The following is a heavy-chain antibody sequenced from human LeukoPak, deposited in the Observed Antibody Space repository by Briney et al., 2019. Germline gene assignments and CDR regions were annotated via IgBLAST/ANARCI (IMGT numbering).Heavy chain of an antibody. CDR3: ARARRNYGSGSPNWFDP. V-gene: IGHV1-2*02. Sequence: ASVKVSCKASGYTFTGYYMHWVRQAPGQALEWMGWINPNSGGTNYAQKFQGRVTMTRDTSISTAYMELSRLRSDDTAVYYCARARRNYGSGSPNWFDPWGQGTLVTVSS. CDR2: INPNSGGT. D-gene: IGHD3-10*01. J-gene: IGHJ5*02. CDR1: GYTFTGYY.